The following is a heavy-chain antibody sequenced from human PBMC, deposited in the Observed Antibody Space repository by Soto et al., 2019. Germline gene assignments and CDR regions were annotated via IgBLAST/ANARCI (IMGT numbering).Heavy chain of an antibody. Sequence: GASVKVSCKASGYTFTSYGISWVRQAPGQGLEWMGWISAYNGNTNYAQKLQGRVTMTTDTSTSTAYMELRSLRSDDTAEYYVARDVLTMIVVALDYWGQGTLVTVSS. CDR1: GYTFTSYG. V-gene: IGHV1-18*01. D-gene: IGHD3-22*01. CDR3: ARDVLTMIVVALDY. J-gene: IGHJ4*02. CDR2: ISAYNGNT.